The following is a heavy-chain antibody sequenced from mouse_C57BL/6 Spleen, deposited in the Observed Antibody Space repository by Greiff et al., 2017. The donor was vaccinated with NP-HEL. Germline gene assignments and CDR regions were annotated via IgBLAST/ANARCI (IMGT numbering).Heavy chain of an antibody. CDR1: GFSLTSYG. V-gene: IGHV2-6*01. D-gene: IGHD2-2*01. J-gene: IGHJ4*01. CDR2: IWGVGST. Sequence: VQLQQSGPGLVAPSQSLSITCTVSGFSLTSYGVDWVRQSPGKGLEWLGVIWGVGSTNYNSALKSRLSISKDNSKSQVFLKMNSLQTDDTAMYYCARGYDGFGYAMDDWGKGTSVTVSS. CDR3: ARGYDGFGYAMDD.